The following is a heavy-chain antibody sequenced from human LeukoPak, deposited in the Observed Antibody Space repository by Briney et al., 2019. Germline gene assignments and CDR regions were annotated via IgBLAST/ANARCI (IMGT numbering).Heavy chain of an antibody. V-gene: IGHV1-46*01. Sequence: ASVKVSCKVSGYTLTELSMHWVRQAPGQGLEWMGIINPSGGSTSYAQKFQGRVTMTRDTSTSTVYMELSSLRSEDTAVYYCASQNWGFDYWGQGTLVTVSS. D-gene: IGHD7-27*01. CDR3: ASQNWGFDY. CDR2: INPSGGST. J-gene: IGHJ4*02. CDR1: GYTLTELS.